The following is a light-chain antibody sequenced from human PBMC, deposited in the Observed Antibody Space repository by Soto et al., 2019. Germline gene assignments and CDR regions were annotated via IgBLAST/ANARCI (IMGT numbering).Light chain of an antibody. CDR2: DAS. V-gene: IGKV3-20*01. CDR1: QSVSSDY. J-gene: IGKJ1*01. Sequence: EIVLTQSPGTLSLSPGERATISCRASQSVSSDYFAWYQQKPGQAPMLLIFDASTRAAGIPDRFSGSGSGTDFTLTISRLEPEDFAVYCCQQYGRSPPTFGQWTKVEIK. CDR3: QQYGRSPPT.